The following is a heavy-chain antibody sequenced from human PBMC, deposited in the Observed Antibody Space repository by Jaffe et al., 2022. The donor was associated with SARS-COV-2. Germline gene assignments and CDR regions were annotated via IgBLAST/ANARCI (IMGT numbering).Heavy chain of an antibody. J-gene: IGHJ6*03. Sequence: QVQLVQSGAEVKKPGASVKVSCKASGYTFTSYAMHWVRQAPGQRLEWMGWINAGNGNTKYSQKFQGRVTITRDTSASTAYMELSSLRSEDTAVYYCARVLTQQLVGDYYYYMDVWGKGTTVTVSS. CDR3: ARVLTQQLVGDYYYYMDV. D-gene: IGHD6-13*01. V-gene: IGHV1-3*01. CDR2: INAGNGNT. CDR1: GYTFTSYA.